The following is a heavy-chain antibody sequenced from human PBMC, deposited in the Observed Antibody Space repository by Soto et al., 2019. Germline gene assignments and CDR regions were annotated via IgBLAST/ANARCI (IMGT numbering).Heavy chain of an antibody. CDR1: GGSISSGGYY. J-gene: IGHJ5*02. CDR3: ARDRGGSESGGNWFDP. V-gene: IGHV4-31*03. D-gene: IGHD2-15*01. CDR2: IYYSGST. Sequence: QVQLQESGPGLVKPSQTLSLTCTVSGGSISSGGYYWSWIRQHPGKGLEWIGYIYYSGSTYYNPSLKRRVTISVDTSKNQFSRKLSSVTAADTAVYYCARDRGGSESGGNWFDPWGQGTLVTVSS.